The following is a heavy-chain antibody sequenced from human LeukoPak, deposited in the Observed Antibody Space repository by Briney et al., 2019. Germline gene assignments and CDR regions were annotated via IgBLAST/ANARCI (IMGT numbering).Heavy chain of an antibody. Sequence: GGSLRLSCAASGLAFDDYAMHWVRQAPGKGLEWVSLITGDGVSTYYADSVKGRFTISRDNSKNSPFLQMNSLRSEDTAWYYCAKDSSGADYWGQGTLVTVSS. CDR3: AKDSSGADY. J-gene: IGHJ4*02. V-gene: IGHV3-43*02. CDR1: GLAFDDYA. D-gene: IGHD7-27*01. CDR2: ITGDGVST.